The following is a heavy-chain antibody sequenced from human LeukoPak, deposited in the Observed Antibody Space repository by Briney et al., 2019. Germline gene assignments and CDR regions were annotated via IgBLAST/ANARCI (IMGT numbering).Heavy chain of an antibody. D-gene: IGHD4-17*01. CDR3: ARDQGYGDYLDAFDI. J-gene: IGHJ3*02. V-gene: IGHV4-59*01. CDR2: IYYSGST. Sequence: SETLSLTCTVSGGSISSYYWSWIRQPPGKGLEWIGYIYYSGSTNYNPSLKSRVTISVDTSKNQFSLKLSSVTAAHTAVYYCARDQGYGDYLDAFDIWGQGTMVTVSS. CDR1: GGSISSYY.